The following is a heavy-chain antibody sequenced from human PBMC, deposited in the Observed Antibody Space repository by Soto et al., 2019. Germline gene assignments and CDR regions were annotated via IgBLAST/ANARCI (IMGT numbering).Heavy chain of an antibody. D-gene: IGHD2-21*01. Sequence: QLQLLESGPGLVKASETLSLTCNVSGGSISTRRSYWAWIRQPPGKGLKWLANIFYSGSTYYNPSLASRVTVSVDTSKNEFSLKLRSVTAADTAVYYGARQPTTGDTDLWFDPWGQGTLVTVSS. V-gene: IGHV4-39*01. J-gene: IGHJ5*02. CDR1: GGSISTRRSY. CDR2: IFYSGST. CDR3: ARQPTTGDTDLWFDP.